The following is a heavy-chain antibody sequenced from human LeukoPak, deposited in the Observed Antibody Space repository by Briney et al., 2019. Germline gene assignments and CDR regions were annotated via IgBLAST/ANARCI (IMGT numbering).Heavy chain of an antibody. Sequence: GGSLRLSCAASGLTFSSHWMHWVRQAPGKGLVWVSRITNDGSSTTYADSVKGRFTISRDNAKNMLYLQVNSLRAEDTAVYYCAKENYYGMDAWGQGTTVTVSS. CDR2: ITNDGSST. CDR1: GLTFSSHW. CDR3: AKENYYGMDA. J-gene: IGHJ6*02. V-gene: IGHV3-74*01.